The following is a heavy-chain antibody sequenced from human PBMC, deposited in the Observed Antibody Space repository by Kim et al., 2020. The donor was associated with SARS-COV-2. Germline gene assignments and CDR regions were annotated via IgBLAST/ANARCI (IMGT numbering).Heavy chain of an antibody. J-gene: IGHJ4*02. D-gene: IGHD6-13*01. Sequence: SYNPTLKSRVNLSVETSKNQFSLKLSSVTAADTAVFYCTRHLSGSSWFDYWGQGTLVTVSS. CDR3: TRHLSGSSWFDY. V-gene: IGHV4-39*01.